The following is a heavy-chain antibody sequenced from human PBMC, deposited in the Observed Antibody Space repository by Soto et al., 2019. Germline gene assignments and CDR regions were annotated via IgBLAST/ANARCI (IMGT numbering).Heavy chain of an antibody. CDR1: GCTFSSYS. CDR2: IKSKTDGGTT. V-gene: IGHV3-15*07. J-gene: IGHJ6*02. CDR3: TTGYYDILTGYYPT. D-gene: IGHD3-9*01. Sequence: PGGSRRLSCAASGCTFSSYSMNWVRQAPGKGLEWVGRIKSKTDGGTTDYAAPVKGRFTISRDDSKNTLYLQMNSLKTEDTAVYYCTTGYYDILTGYYPTWGQGTTVTVSS.